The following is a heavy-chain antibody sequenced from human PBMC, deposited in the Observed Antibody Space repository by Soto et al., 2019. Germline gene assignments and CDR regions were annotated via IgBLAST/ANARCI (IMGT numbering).Heavy chain of an antibody. J-gene: IGHJ5*02. Sequence: SETLSLTCTASGGSISSSSYYWVWIRQPPGKGLQWIGDIYYSGSTNYNPSLKSRVTISVDTSKNQFSLKLSSVTAADTAVYYCARLYGDYSWWFDPWGQGTLVTVSS. V-gene: IGHV4-39*07. CDR2: IYYSGST. CDR1: GGSISSSSYY. CDR3: ARLYGDYSWWFDP. D-gene: IGHD4-17*01.